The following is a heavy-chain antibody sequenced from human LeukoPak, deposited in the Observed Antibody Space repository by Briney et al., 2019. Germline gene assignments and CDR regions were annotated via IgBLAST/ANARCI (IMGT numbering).Heavy chain of an antibody. CDR2: IRGDGRAT. D-gene: IGHD3-16*02. V-gene: IGHV3-74*01. CDR1: GFIFPDYW. J-gene: IGHJ3*02. Sequence: GGSLRLSCAASGFIFPDYWMHWVRQAPGSELVWVARIRGDGRATTYADSVKGRFTISRDNSKNTLYLQMNSLRAEDTAVYYCAKPTPGELSEVDAFDIWGQGTMVTVSS. CDR3: AKPTPGELSEVDAFDI.